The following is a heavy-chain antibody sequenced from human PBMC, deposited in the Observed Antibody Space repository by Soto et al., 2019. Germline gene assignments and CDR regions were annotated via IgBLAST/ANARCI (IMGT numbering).Heavy chain of an antibody. J-gene: IGHJ6*03. CDR2: ISGSGGST. CDR3: AKGPWGCSSTSCYYMDV. Sequence: GGSLRLSCAASGFTFSSYAMSWVRQAPGKGLEWVSAISGSGGSTYYVDSVKGRFTISRDNSKNTLYLQMNSLRAEDTAVYYCAKGPWGCSSTSCYYMDVWGKGTTVTVSS. CDR1: GFTFSSYA. V-gene: IGHV3-23*01. D-gene: IGHD2-2*01.